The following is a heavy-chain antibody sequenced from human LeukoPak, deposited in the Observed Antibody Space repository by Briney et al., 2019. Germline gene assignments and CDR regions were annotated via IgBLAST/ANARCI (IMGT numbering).Heavy chain of an antibody. CDR3: ASGWSRDYDY. CDR1: GGSFSGYY. CDR2: VDHTGST. D-gene: IGHD2-8*02. Sequence: SETLSLTCAVSGGSFSGYYWSWIRQPPGRGLEWIGEVDHTGSTNYNPSLKSRVTISLDTSKNQFFLTLTSIIVADTAAYYCASGWSRDYDYWGHGTLVTVSS. V-gene: IGHV4-34*01. J-gene: IGHJ4*01.